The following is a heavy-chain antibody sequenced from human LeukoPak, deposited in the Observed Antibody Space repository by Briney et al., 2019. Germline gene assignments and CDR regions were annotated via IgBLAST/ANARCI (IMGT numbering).Heavy chain of an antibody. Sequence: GESLKISCKASGYRIVNYWIAWVRPMPGKGPEWVGIIYPGGSDTRYSPSFQGQVTISADKSISPAYLQWSSLKASDSGMYYCARLNDWADYWGQGTLVTVSS. CDR3: ARLNDWADY. D-gene: IGHD3-9*01. CDR2: IYPGGSDT. V-gene: IGHV5-51*01. CDR1: GYRIVNYW. J-gene: IGHJ4*02.